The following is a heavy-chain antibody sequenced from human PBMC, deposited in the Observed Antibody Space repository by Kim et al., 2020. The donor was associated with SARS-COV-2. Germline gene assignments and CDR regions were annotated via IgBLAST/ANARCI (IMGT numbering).Heavy chain of an antibody. V-gene: IGHV5-51*01. CDR2: IYPGDSDT. CDR1: GYSFTSYW. CDR3: ARLVDFRAVAGKEIDY. Sequence: GESLKISFKGSGYSFTSYWIGWVRQMPGKGLEWMGIIYPGDSDTRYSPSFQGQVTISADKSISTAYLQWSSLKASDTAMYYCARLVDFRAVAGKEIDYWGQGTLVTVSS. D-gene: IGHD6-19*01. J-gene: IGHJ4*02.